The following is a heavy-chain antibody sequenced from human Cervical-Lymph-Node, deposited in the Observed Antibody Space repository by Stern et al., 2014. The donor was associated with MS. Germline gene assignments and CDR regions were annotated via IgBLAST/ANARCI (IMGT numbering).Heavy chain of an antibody. CDR1: GFTFDDYA. V-gene: IGHV3-9*01. CDR3: ARDITGSSAYFAY. J-gene: IGHJ4*02. CDR2: ISWNSGTI. Sequence: EVQLVESGGDLVQPGRSLRLSCAAFGFTFDDYAMHWVRQAPGKGLEWVAGISWNSGTIGYADSVKGRFTTSRDNDYSSLYLQMNSLRPEDTALYYCARDITGSSAYFAYWGQGTLVTVSS. D-gene: IGHD1-14*01.